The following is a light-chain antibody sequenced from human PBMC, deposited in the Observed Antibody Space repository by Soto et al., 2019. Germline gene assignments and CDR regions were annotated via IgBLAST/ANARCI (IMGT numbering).Light chain of an antibody. CDR2: GVS. Sequence: EIVMTQSPATLSVSPGERATLSCRASQIVASNLAWYQQKPGQAPRLLIYGVSTRATGIPARFSGSGSGTEFTLTISSLQSEDFATYFCQQTYSTLNSFGQGTKLEIK. J-gene: IGKJ2*03. CDR3: QQTYSTLNS. CDR1: QIVASN. V-gene: IGKV3-15*01.